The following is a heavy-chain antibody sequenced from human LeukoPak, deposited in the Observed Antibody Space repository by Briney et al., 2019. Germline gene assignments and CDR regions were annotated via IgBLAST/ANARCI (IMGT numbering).Heavy chain of an antibody. CDR2: IRTDGSID. CDR3: AREGVYSSSWYIDY. J-gene: IGHJ4*02. Sequence: GSLRLSCAASGFSFGFYGLHWVRQAPGKGLEWVAFIRTDGSIDYYADSVRGRFTISRDNAKNTLYLQMNSLRAEDTAVYYCAREGVYSSSWYIDYWGQGTLVTVSS. V-gene: IGHV3-30*02. D-gene: IGHD6-13*01. CDR1: GFSFGFYG.